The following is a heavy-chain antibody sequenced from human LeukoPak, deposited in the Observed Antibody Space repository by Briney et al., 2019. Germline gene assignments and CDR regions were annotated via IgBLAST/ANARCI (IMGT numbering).Heavy chain of an antibody. D-gene: IGHD1-1*01. CDR1: GYTFTIYG. Sequence: ASVKVSCKASGYTFTIYGISWVRQAPGQGLEWMGWISTYNGNTNYAQKLQGRVTMTSATSTSTAYMELRSLRSDDTAVYYCAKLLDNYYHGMDVWGQGTTVTVSS. CDR2: ISTYNGNT. CDR3: AKLLDNYYHGMDV. J-gene: IGHJ6*02. V-gene: IGHV1-18*01.